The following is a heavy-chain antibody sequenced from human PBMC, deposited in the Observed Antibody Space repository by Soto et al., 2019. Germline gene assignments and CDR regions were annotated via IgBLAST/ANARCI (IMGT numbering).Heavy chain of an antibody. CDR3: ARGSLY. J-gene: IGHJ4*01. V-gene: IGHV3-23*01. CDR1: GFTFSNYA. Sequence: SGFTFSNYAVTWVRQAPGRGLEWVSTISYSAGNTYYADSVKGRFIISRDNSKNTLYLQMNSLRADDTAVYYCARGSLYWGQGTLVTVSS. CDR2: ISYSAGNT.